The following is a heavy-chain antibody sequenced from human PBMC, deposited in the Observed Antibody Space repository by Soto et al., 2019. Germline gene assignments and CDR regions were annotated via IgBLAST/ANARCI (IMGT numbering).Heavy chain of an antibody. CDR2: FYSSGTT. CDR3: ARDIGSYAGAKGY. Sequence: SEIRSLTFSVSGGSIKSYWWSWIRQPAGKGVGGIGRFYSSGTTDYNPSLTSRATMSVETSKNQLSLKMSSVAPAETAVYYCARDIGSYAGAKGYWGLGFQVTVAS. V-gene: IGHV4-4*07. CDR1: GGSIKSYW. J-gene: IGHJ4*02. D-gene: IGHD3-22*01.